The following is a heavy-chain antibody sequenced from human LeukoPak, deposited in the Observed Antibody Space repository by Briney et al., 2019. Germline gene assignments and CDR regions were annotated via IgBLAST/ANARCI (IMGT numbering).Heavy chain of an antibody. CDR1: GFTFSSYG. CDR2: IWYDGSNK. J-gene: IGHJ4*02. CDR3: ARDEGYDILTGYYKGSPDY. D-gene: IGHD3-9*01. Sequence: PGRSLRLSCAASGFTFSSYGMHWVRQAPGKGLEWVAVIWYDGSNKYYADSVKGRFTISRDNSKNTLYLQMNSLRAEDTAVYYCARDEGYDILTGYYKGSPDYWGQGTLVTVSS. V-gene: IGHV3-33*01.